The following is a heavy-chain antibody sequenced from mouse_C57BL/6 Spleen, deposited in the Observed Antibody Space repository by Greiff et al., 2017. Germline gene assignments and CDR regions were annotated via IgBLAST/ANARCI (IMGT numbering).Heavy chain of an antibody. V-gene: IGHV5-17*01. Sequence: VQLQQSGGGLVKPGGSLKLSCAASGFTFSDYGMHWVRQAPEKGLEWVAYISSVSSTINYADTVKGRFTISRDNAKNTLFLQMTSLRSEDTAMYYCAETAQATTMDYWGQGTSVTVSS. CDR1: GFTFSDYG. CDR2: ISSVSSTI. J-gene: IGHJ4*01. D-gene: IGHD3-2*02. CDR3: AETAQATTMDY.